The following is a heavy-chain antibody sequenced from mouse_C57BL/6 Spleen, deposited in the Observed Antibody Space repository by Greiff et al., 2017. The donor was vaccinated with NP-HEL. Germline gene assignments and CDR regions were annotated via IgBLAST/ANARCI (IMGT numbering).Heavy chain of an antibody. D-gene: IGHD3-3*01. Sequence: EVKLVESGGGLVKPGGSLKLSCAASGFTFSSYAMSWVRQTPEKRLEWVATISDGGSYTYYPDNVKGRFTISRDNAKNNLYLQMSHLKSEDTAMYYCARAGDNYLDYWGQGTTLTVSS. J-gene: IGHJ2*01. CDR2: ISDGGSYT. V-gene: IGHV5-4*03. CDR3: ARAGDNYLDY. CDR1: GFTFSSYA.